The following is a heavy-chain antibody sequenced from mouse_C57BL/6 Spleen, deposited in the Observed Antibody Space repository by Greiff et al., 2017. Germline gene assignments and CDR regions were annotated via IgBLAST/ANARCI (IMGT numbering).Heavy chain of an antibody. Sequence: QVQLKESGPELVKPGASVKISCKASGYAFSSSWMNWVKQRPGKGLEWIGRIYPGDGDTNYNGKFKGKATLTADKSSSTAYMQLSSLTSEDSAVYFCARDPPYYYGSSYLDYWGQGTTLTVSS. CDR3: ARDPPYYYGSSYLDY. V-gene: IGHV1-82*01. CDR2: IYPGDGDT. J-gene: IGHJ2*01. D-gene: IGHD1-1*01. CDR1: GYAFSSSW.